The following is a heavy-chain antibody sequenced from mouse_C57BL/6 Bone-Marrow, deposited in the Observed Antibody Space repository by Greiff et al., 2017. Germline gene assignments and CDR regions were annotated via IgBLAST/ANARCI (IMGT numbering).Heavy chain of an antibody. J-gene: IGHJ1*03. CDR2: IYPSDSET. D-gene: IGHD1-1*01. CDR3: AGPTITGVIHYWYFDV. V-gene: IGHV1-61*01. Sequence: VQLQQPGAELVRPGSSVKLSCKASGYNFTSYWMDWVKQRPGQGLEWIGNIYPSDSETPSNQKFNDKATLTVDKSSSTAYISLSSLTSEDSAFYYCAGPTITGVIHYWYFDVWGTGTTVTVSS. CDR1: GYNFTSYW.